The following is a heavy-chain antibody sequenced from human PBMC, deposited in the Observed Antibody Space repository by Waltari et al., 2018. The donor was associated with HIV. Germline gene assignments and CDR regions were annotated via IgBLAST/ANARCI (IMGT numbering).Heavy chain of an antibody. CDR3: ARAEKSLGYYYGMDV. CDR2: IYSGGST. CDR1: GFTVSSNY. V-gene: IGHV3-53*02. Sequence: EVQLVETGGGLIQPGGSLSLSCAASGFTVSSNYMNWVRQAPGKGLEWVSVIYSGGSTYYADSVKGRFTISRDNSKNTLYLQRNSLRAEDTAVYYCARAEKSLGYYYGMDVWGQGTTVTVSS. J-gene: IGHJ6*02.